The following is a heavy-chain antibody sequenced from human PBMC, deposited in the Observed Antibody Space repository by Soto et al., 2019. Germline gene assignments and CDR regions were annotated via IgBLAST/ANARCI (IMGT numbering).Heavy chain of an antibody. Sequence: SETLSLTCTVSGGSISSYYWSWIRQPPGKGLEWIGYIYYSGSTNYNPSLKSRVTISVDTSKNQFSLKLSSVTAADTAVYYCARGDYGGKNAFDIWGQGTMLTVSS. CDR3: ARGDYGGKNAFDI. D-gene: IGHD4-17*01. CDR2: IYYSGST. J-gene: IGHJ3*02. CDR1: GGSISSYY. V-gene: IGHV4-59*01.